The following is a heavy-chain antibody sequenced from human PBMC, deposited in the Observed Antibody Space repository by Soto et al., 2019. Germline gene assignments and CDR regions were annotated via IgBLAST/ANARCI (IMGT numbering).Heavy chain of an antibody. D-gene: IGHD1-7*01. J-gene: IGHJ6*02. CDR1: GFTFSNYW. V-gene: IGHV3-7*01. CDR2: IKQDGSGK. CDR3: ARGRKELPVIGRQYLGLDG. Sequence: GGSLRLSCVASGFTFSNYWMTWVRQAPGKGLEWVANIKQDGSGKNYVDSVKGRFTISRDDAKNSLYLQMSSLRAEDTAVYYCARGRKELPVIGRQYLGLDGWGQGTTVTVSS.